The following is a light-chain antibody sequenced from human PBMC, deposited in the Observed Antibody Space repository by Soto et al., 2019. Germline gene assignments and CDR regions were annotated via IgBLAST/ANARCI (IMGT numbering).Light chain of an antibody. CDR2: GAS. J-gene: IGKJ3*01. Sequence: EIVLTQSPGTLSLSPGERATLSCRASQSVSSTYFAWYQQKPGQAPRLLIYGASSRAPGILDRFSGSGSGTDFTLTISRLEPEDFAVYYCQQYGSSPLFAFGPGTKVEI. CDR3: QQYGSSPLFA. V-gene: IGKV3-20*01. CDR1: QSVSSTY.